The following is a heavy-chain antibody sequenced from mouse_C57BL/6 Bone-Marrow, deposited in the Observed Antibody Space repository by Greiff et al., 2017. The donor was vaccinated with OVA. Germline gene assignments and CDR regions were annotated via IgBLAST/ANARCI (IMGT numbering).Heavy chain of an antibody. Sequence: VQLQQSGPELVKPGASVKISCKASGYTFTDYYMNWVKQSHGKSLEWIGDINPNNGGTSYNQKFKGKATLTVDKSSSTAYMELRSLTSEDSAVYYCAGGFDDWGQGTTLTVSS. J-gene: IGHJ2*01. CDR2: INPNNGGT. V-gene: IGHV1-26*01. CDR3: AGGFDD. CDR1: GYTFTDYY.